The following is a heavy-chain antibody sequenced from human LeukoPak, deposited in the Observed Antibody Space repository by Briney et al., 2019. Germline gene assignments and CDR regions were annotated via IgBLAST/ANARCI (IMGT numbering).Heavy chain of an antibody. V-gene: IGHV3-21*01. CDR1: GFTFSSYS. D-gene: IGHD2-2*02. Sequence: GGSLRLSCAASGFTFSSYSMNWVRQAPGKGLEWVSSISSSSSYIYYADSVKGRFTISRDNAKNSLYLQMNSLRAEDTAVYYCARGGLTYCSSTSCYTNDYWGQGTLVTVSS. J-gene: IGHJ4*02. CDR3: ARGGLTYCSSTSCYTNDY. CDR2: ISSSSSYI.